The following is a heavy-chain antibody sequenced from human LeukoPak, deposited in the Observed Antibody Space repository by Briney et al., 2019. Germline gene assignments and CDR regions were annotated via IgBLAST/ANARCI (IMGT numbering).Heavy chain of an antibody. CDR2: LSPNGIST. D-gene: IGHD6-13*01. V-gene: IGHV3-74*01. CDR3: ARGETDSSWSTFDY. Sequence: GGSLRLSCAASGFTLSSYWMHWVRRPPGKELLWVSHLSPNGISTAYADSVKGRFTISRDHAKNTLYLQMHSLRVEDTAVYYCARGETDSSWSTFDYWGQGILVTVSS. CDR1: GFTLSSYW. J-gene: IGHJ4*02.